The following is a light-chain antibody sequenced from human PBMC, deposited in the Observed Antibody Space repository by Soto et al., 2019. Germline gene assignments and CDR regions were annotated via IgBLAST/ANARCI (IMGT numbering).Light chain of an antibody. CDR2: DAS. CDR1: QSISSR. CDR3: QQYNSYWT. V-gene: IGKV1-5*01. Sequence: DIQMTQSPSTLSASVGDRVTITCRASQSISSRLAWYQQKPGKAPKLLIYDASSLESGVPSRFRGSGSGTEFTLTISSLQPDDFATYYCQQYNSYWTFGQGTKVDIK. J-gene: IGKJ1*01.